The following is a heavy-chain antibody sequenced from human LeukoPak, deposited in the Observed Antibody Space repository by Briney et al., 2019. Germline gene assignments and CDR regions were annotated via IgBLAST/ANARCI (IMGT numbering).Heavy chain of an antibody. CDR2: IYYSGST. D-gene: IGHD1-26*01. V-gene: IGHV4-59*12. Sequence: SETLSLTCTVSGGSISSYYWSWIRQPPGKGLEWIGYIYYSGSTNYNPSLKSRVTISVDTSKNQFSLKLSSVTAADTAVYYCARLLFMRLVGAKGFDPWGQGALVTVSS. CDR3: ARLLFMRLVGAKGFDP. CDR1: GGSISSYY. J-gene: IGHJ5*02.